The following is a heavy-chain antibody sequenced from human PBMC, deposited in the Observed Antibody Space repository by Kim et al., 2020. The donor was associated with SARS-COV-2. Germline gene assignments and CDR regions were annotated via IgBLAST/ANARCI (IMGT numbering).Heavy chain of an antibody. V-gene: IGHV1-46*01. D-gene: IGHD6-13*01. J-gene: IGHJ4*02. CDR3: ARVEGIAAAGTFDY. Sequence: AQKFQGRVTMTRDTSTSTVYMELSSLRSEDTAVYYCARVEGIAAAGTFDYWGQGTLVTVSS.